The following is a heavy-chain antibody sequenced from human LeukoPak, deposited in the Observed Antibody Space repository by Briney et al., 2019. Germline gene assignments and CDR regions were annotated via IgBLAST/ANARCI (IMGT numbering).Heavy chain of an antibody. CDR2: IYYSGST. CDR1: GGSISSGGYS. Sequence: SETLSLTCTVSGGSISSGGYSWSWIRQHPGKGLEWIGYIYYSGSTYYNPSLKSRVTISVDTSKNQFSLKLSSVTAADTAVYYCARRPRGYSYGGFDYWGQGTLVTVSS. D-gene: IGHD5-18*01. J-gene: IGHJ4*02. V-gene: IGHV4-31*03. CDR3: ARRPRGYSYGGFDY.